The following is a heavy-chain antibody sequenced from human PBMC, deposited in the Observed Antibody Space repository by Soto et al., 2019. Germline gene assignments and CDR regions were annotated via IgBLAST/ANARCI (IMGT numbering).Heavy chain of an antibody. CDR2: MNPNSGNT. CDR1: GYTFTSYD. D-gene: IGHD3-3*01. CDR3: ARGVDGIFGVVIPPDYYYYYMDV. J-gene: IGHJ6*03. V-gene: IGHV1-8*01. Sequence: ASVKVSCKASGYTFTSYDINWVRQATGQGLEWMGWMNPNSGNTGYAQKFQGRVTMTRNTSISTAYMELSSLRSEDTAVYYCARGVDGIFGVVIPPDYYYYYMDVWGKGTTVTVSS.